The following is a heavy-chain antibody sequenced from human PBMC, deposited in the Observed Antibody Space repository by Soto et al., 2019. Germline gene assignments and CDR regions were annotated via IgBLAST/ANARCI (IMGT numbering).Heavy chain of an antibody. Sequence: PGGSLRLSCAASGFAFDNYPMNWVRQAPGKGLEWVSAIRGSGGRTFYADSVQGRLTISRDNSKNTLYLHMSSPRAEDTAVYYWCKAIPCGGDCYAPLDYWGPGTLVTVSS. J-gene: IGHJ4*02. CDR2: IRGSGGRT. D-gene: IGHD2-21*02. CDR1: GFAFDNYP. V-gene: IGHV3-23*01. CDR3: CKAIPCGGDCYAPLDY.